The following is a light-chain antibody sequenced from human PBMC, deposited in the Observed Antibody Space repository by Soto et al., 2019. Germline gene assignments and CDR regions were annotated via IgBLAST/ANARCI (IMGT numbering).Light chain of an antibody. Sequence: QPVLTQPSSLSASPGASASLTCTLRSGINIDTYRIYWYQQKAGSPPQYLLRYKSDLDKQQGSGVPSRFSGFKDASANAGILLISGLQSEDEADYHCMIWHSSAWVFGGGTKLTVL. CDR2: YKSDLDK. J-gene: IGLJ3*02. CDR3: MIWHSSAWV. V-gene: IGLV5-45*03. CDR1: SGINIDTYR.